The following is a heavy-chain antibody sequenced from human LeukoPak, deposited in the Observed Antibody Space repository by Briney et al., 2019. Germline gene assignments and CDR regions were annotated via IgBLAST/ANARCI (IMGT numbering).Heavy chain of an antibody. Sequence: GGSLRLSCAASGFTFSGYEMNWVRQAPGKGLEWGSYICSSGSTIYYADSVKGRFTISRDNAKNSLFLQMNSLRAEDTAVYYCAKTYSSSRAHHYYYYCMDVWGKGTTVTISS. CDR3: AKTYSSSRAHHYYYYCMDV. CDR2: ICSSGSTI. CDR1: GFTFSGYE. J-gene: IGHJ6*03. D-gene: IGHD6-13*01. V-gene: IGHV3-48*03.